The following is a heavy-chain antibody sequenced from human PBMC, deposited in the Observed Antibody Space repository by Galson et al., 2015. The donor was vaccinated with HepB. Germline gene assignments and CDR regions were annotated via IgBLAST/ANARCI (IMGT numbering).Heavy chain of an antibody. D-gene: IGHD6-19*01. Sequence: SLRLSCAASGFTFSDYYMSWIHQAPGKGLEWVSYISSSSSYTNYADSVKGRFTIPRDNAKNSLYLQMNSLRAEDTAVYYCAREGLIERIAVAAPYYYYYGMDVWGQGTTVTVSS. CDR1: GFTFSDYY. CDR3: AREGLIERIAVAAPYYYYYGMDV. V-gene: IGHV3-11*06. CDR2: ISSSSSYT. J-gene: IGHJ6*02.